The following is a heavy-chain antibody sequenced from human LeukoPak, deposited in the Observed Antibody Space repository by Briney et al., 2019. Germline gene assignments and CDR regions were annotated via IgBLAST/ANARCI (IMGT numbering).Heavy chain of an antibody. CDR2: ISGSGGST. D-gene: IGHD1-1*01. CDR3: ATTLLRASTYMDV. Sequence: PGGFLRLSCAASGFTFSSYVMSWVRQAPGKGLEWVSGISGSGGSTYYADSVKGRFTISRDNSKNTLYLQMNSLRAEDTAVYYCATTLLRASTYMDVWGKGTTVTVSS. CDR1: GFTFSSYV. J-gene: IGHJ6*03. V-gene: IGHV3-23*01.